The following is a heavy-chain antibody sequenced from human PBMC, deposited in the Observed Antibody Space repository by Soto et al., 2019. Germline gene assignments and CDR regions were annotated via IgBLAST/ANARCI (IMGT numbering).Heavy chain of an antibody. CDR1: GNSFINYG. J-gene: IGHJ4*02. D-gene: IGHD3-10*01. Sequence: QVQLVQSGAEVKKPGASVKVSCKVSGNSFINYGISWVRQAPGQGLDWMGWISAYNGDTNYAQKLLGRIIMTTDTSTNTAYMELRSLRSDDTAVYSCGTASGSGNYNFHYWGQGTLVTVSS. CDR2: ISAYNGDT. V-gene: IGHV1-18*01. CDR3: GTASGSGNYNFHY.